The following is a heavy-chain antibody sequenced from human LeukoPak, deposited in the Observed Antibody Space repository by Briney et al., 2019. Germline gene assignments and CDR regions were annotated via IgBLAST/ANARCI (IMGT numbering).Heavy chain of an antibody. Sequence: ASVKVSCKASGYTFTSYDINWVRQATGQGLEWMGWMNPNSGNTGYAQKFQGRVTMTRNTSISTAYMELSSLRSEDTAVYYCARMRYSSSWYVGDYYYYYGMDVWGQGTTVTVSS. D-gene: IGHD6-13*01. V-gene: IGHV1-8*01. J-gene: IGHJ6*02. CDR3: ARMRYSSSWYVGDYYYYYGMDV. CDR2: MNPNSGNT. CDR1: GYTFTSYD.